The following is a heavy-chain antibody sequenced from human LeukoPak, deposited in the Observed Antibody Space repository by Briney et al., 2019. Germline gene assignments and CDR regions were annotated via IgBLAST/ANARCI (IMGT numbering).Heavy chain of an antibody. CDR2: ISSSSSYI. J-gene: IGHJ4*02. D-gene: IGHD3-10*01. V-gene: IGHV3-21*04. Sequence: GGSLRLSCAASGFTFSSYSMNWVRQAPGKGLEWVSSISSSSSYIYYADSVKGRFTISRDNAKNTLFLQMNSLRAEDTALYYCAKVLRRGGTIDYWGQGTLVTVSS. CDR1: GFTFSSYS. CDR3: AKVLRRGGTIDY.